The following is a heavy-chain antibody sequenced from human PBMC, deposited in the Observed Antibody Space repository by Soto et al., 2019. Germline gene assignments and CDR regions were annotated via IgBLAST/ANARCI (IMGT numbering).Heavy chain of an antibody. Sequence: GGSLRLSCEGSGFTSSSYVMHWVRQAPGKGLEWVALISFDGSKKNYADSVKGRFTISRDNSKNMMYLQMNSLRPEDTAVYYCGRRVFYYYGSSGYSPDYWGQGTLVTVSS. D-gene: IGHD3-22*01. V-gene: IGHV3-30-3*01. CDR1: GFTSSSYV. J-gene: IGHJ4*01. CDR3: GRRVFYYYGSSGYSPDY. CDR2: ISFDGSKK.